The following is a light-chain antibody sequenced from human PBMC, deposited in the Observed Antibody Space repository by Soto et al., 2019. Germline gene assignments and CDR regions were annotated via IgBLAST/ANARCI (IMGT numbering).Light chain of an antibody. CDR2: GAS. CDR3: QQSGSSPPT. V-gene: IGKV3-20*01. CDR1: QSLASTS. Sequence: EIVLTQSPGTLSLSPGETATLSCRASQSLASTSLAWYQQRLGQAPRLLIFGASNRATGIPDRFSGSGSGTNFTLSISRLEPEDFSVFYCQQSGSSPPTFGQGSKVDIK. J-gene: IGKJ1*01.